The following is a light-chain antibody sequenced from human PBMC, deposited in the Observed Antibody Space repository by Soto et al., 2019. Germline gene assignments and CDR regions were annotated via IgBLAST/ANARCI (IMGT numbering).Light chain of an antibody. Sequence: EIVLTQSPGTLSLSPGERATLSCRASQSVSSSYLAWNQHRPGQAPRLLIYGASSRATGVQDRFSASGSGTDFTHTFSRLEPEDFAVYYCLQYGSSPHTFGQGTKLEIK. CDR2: GAS. CDR1: QSVSSSY. CDR3: LQYGSSPHT. J-gene: IGKJ2*01. V-gene: IGKV3-20*01.